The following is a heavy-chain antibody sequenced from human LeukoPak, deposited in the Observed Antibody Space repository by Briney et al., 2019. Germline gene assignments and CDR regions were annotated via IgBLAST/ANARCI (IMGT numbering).Heavy chain of an antibody. CDR3: ARARWQLVPYFDS. V-gene: IGHV1-2*02. J-gene: IGHJ4*02. Sequence: GASVKVSCKASGYTFTDHYMHWVRQAPGQGLVWMGWINPHRDGTNFTQRFQGRDAITRDTCISTAYQELGSLRSDDTAVYYCARARWQLVPYFDSWGEGALVTLSS. CDR2: INPHRDGT. D-gene: IGHD6-6*01. CDR1: GYTFTDHY.